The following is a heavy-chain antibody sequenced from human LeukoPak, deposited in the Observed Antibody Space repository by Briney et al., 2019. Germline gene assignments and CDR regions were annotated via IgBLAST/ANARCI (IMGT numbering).Heavy chain of an antibody. CDR2: IYPGDSDT. Sequence: GESLKISCKGSGYSFTSYWIAWVRQMPGKGLEWMGLIYPGDSDTRYSPSFQGQVTISADKSISTAYLQWSSLKASDTAMYYCARHPAYYDSSAYLLGGFDYWGQGTLVTVSS. V-gene: IGHV5-51*01. D-gene: IGHD3-22*01. CDR1: GYSFTSYW. CDR3: ARHPAYYDSSAYLLGGFDY. J-gene: IGHJ4*02.